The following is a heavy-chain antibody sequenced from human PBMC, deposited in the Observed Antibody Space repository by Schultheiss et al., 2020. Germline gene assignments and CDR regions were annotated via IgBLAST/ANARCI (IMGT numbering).Heavy chain of an antibody. CDR2: INSDGSST. D-gene: IGHD3-3*01. J-gene: IGHJ5*02. CDR3: ARVLPLGGVVGWFDP. V-gene: IGHV3-74*01. CDR1: GFTFSSYW. Sequence: GGSLRLSCAASGFTFSSYWMHWVRQAPGKGLVWVSRINSDGSSTSYADSVKGRFTISRDNAKNTLYLQMNSLRAEDTAVYYCARVLPLGGVVGWFDPWGQGTLVTVSS.